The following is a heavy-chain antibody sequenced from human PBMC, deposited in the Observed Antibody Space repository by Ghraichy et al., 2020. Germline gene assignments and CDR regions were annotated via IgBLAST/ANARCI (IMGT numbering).Heavy chain of an antibody. CDR2: ISGNGLNT. D-gene: IGHD2-2*01. CDR1: GFTFSNYA. Sequence: GGSLRLSCAASGFTFSNYAMTWVRQAPGKGLEWVSAISGNGLNTYYADSMKGRITISRDNSKNTLYLQMNSLRAEDTAVYYCAKDPRDGTSGDYYWYYGIDVWGQGTTVTVSS. CDR3: AKDPRDGTSGDYYWYYGIDV. J-gene: IGHJ6*02. V-gene: IGHV3-23*01.